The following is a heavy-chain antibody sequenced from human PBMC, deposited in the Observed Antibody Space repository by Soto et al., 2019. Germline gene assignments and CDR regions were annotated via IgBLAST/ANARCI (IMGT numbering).Heavy chain of an antibody. CDR3: AVGGNYLGMDV. CDR1: GYTFTSYY. V-gene: IGHV1-46*01. CDR2: INPDGGGT. Sequence: QVQLVQSGAEVKKPGASVKVSCKASGYTFTSYYMHWVRLAPGQGLEWMGIINPDGGGTSYAQQFPGRVIMTRDTSTSTVYMETSSLRSEDTAVYYCAVGGNYLGMDVWGQGTTVTVSS. J-gene: IGHJ6*02.